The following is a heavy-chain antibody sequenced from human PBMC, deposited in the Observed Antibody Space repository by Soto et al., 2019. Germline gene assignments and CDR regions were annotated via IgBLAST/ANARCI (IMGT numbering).Heavy chain of an antibody. V-gene: IGHV4-61*01. CDR1: GASVSSGSYY. CDR3: ARMNYGDNALYYFDL. D-gene: IGHD4-17*01. CDR2: SYYSGRT. Sequence: LSLTCTVSGASVSSGSYYWSWIRQPPGKGLEWIGYSYYSGRTSYNPSLKSRVTISADTSEKQVSLRLTSVSPADTAVYFCARMNYGDNALYYFDLWGQGIPVTVSS. J-gene: IGHJ4*02.